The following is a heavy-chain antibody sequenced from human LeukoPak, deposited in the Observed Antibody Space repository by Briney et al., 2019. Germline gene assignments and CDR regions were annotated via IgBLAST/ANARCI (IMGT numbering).Heavy chain of an antibody. CDR3: VRQYSSGWTYYFGMDV. Sequence: SQTLSLTCAISGGSVSSNSGAWHWIRQSPSRGLEWLGRTYYRSKWYNDYAVSVKSRIIVNPDTSKNQFSLQLNSVTPEDTAVYYCVRQYSSGWTYYFGMDVWGQGTTVTVSS. D-gene: IGHD6-19*01. CDR1: GGSVSSNSGA. V-gene: IGHV6-1*01. CDR2: TYYRSKWYN. J-gene: IGHJ6*02.